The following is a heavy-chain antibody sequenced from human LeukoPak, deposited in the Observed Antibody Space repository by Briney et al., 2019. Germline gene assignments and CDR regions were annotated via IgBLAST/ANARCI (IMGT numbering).Heavy chain of an antibody. V-gene: IGHV3-7*01. Sequence: PGGSLRLSCAASGFTFSSYWMSWVRQAPGKGLEWVANIKRDGSEKYYVDSVKGRFTVSRDNAKKSVYLQMNSLRAEDTAVYYCARDRPAPQMWFGETGAFDIWGQGTMVTVSS. D-gene: IGHD3-10*01. CDR1: GFTFSSYW. J-gene: IGHJ3*02. CDR2: IKRDGSEK. CDR3: ARDRPAPQMWFGETGAFDI.